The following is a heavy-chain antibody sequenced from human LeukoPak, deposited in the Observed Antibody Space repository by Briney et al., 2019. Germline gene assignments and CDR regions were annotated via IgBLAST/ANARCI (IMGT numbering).Heavy chain of an antibody. D-gene: IGHD2-8*01. Sequence: GGSLRLSCAASGFTFSTYWMSWGRQAPGKGLEWVANIREDGSDKYYVDSVKGRFTIPRDNAKNSLYLQMNNLRAEDTAVYYCARYLHDNGAFDSWGQGTLVTVSS. CDR2: IREDGSDK. J-gene: IGHJ5*01. CDR1: GFTFSTYW. CDR3: ARYLHDNGAFDS. V-gene: IGHV3-7*05.